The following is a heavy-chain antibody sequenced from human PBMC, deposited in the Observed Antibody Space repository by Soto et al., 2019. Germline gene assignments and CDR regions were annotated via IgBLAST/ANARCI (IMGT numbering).Heavy chain of an antibody. CDR2: FSGGRDTT. J-gene: IGHJ4*02. D-gene: IGHD2-21*01. CDR3: AKATSATCTGSICYSFDY. Sequence: AGGSLRLSCVASGFTFSSYAMSWVRQAPGQRLEWVATFSGGRDTTWHADSVKGRFTVSGDSSKNTLSLQMNSLRPEDTALYYCAKATSATCTGSICYSFDYWGQGTLVTVSS. CDR1: GFTFSSYA. V-gene: IGHV3-23*01.